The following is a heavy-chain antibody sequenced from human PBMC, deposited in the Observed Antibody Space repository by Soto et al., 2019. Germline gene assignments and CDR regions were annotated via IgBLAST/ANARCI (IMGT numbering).Heavy chain of an antibody. V-gene: IGHV6-1*01. D-gene: IGHD1-1*01. CDR2: TYYRSKWYS. J-gene: IGHJ4*02. CDR3: ARDRPSTTSFDF. CDR1: GDSVPSSSAA. Sequence: SQTLSLTCAISGDSVPSSSAAWNWIRQSPSRGREWLGKTYYRSKWYSEYADSVWGRLTISPDTSKNHFSRHLNSVTPEDTALYFCARDRPSTTSFDFWGQGTPVTVSS.